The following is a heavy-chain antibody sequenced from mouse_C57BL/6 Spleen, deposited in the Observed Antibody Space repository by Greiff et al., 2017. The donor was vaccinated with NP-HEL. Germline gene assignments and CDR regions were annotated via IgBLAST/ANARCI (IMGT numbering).Heavy chain of an antibody. Sequence: QVQLQQPGAELVRPGSSVKLSCKASGYTFTSYWMHWVKQRPIQGLEWIGNIDPSDSETHYNQKFKDKATLTVDKSSSTAYMQLSSLTSEDSAVYYCASASDGYYGWFAYWGQGTLVTVSA. V-gene: IGHV1-52*01. CDR2: IDPSDSET. CDR3: ASASDGYYGWFAY. D-gene: IGHD2-3*01. J-gene: IGHJ3*01. CDR1: GYTFTSYW.